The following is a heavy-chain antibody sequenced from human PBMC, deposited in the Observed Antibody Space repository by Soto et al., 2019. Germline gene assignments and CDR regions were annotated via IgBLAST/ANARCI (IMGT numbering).Heavy chain of an antibody. V-gene: IGHV3-48*01. CDR2: ISSSSSTI. CDR1: GFTFSSYT. CDR3: ARGYYGDPVYYYYYMDV. Sequence: GGSLRLSCAASGFTFSSYTMNWVRQAPGKGLEWVSYISSSSSTIYYADSVKGRFTISRDNAKNSLYLQMNSLRAEDTAVYYCARGYYGDPVYYYYYMDVWGKGTTVTVSS. J-gene: IGHJ6*03. D-gene: IGHD4-17*01.